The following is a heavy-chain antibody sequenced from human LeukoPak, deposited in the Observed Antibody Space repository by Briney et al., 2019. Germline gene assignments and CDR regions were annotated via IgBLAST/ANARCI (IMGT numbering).Heavy chain of an antibody. Sequence: GASVKVSCKASGGTFSSYAISWVRQAPGQGLEWMGGIIPIFGTANYAQKFQGRVTITADKSTSTAYMELSSLRPEGTAVYYCARDRTVENYYDSSGYRYYYYYYMDVWGKGTTVTVSS. V-gene: IGHV1-69*06. J-gene: IGHJ6*03. CDR1: GGTFSSYA. CDR2: IIPIFGTA. D-gene: IGHD3-22*01. CDR3: ARDRTVENYYDSSGYRYYYYYYMDV.